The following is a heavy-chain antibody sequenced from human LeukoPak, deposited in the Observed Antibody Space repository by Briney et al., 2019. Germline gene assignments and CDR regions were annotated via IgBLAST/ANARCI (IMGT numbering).Heavy chain of an antibody. CDR3: ARVGPECSSTSCYSLLYFDY. J-gene: IGHJ4*02. V-gene: IGHV4-30-2*01. CDR1: GGSISSGGYS. Sequence: SETLSLTCAVSGGSISSGGYSWSWIRQPPGKGLEWIGYIYHSGSTYYNPSLKSRVTISADRSKNQFSLKLSSVTAADTAVYYCARVGPECSSTSCYSLLYFDYWGQGTLVTVSS. D-gene: IGHD2-2*02. CDR2: IYHSGST.